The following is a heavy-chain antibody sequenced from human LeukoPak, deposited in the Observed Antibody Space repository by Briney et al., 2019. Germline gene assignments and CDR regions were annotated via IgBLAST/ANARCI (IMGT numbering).Heavy chain of an antibody. J-gene: IGHJ4*02. CDR1: GYTFTSYG. V-gene: IGHV1-18*01. CDR2: ISAYNGNT. CDR3: ARGPGPADDGGGYCFDY. Sequence: ASVKVSCKASGYTFTSYGISWVRQAPGQGLEWMGWISAYNGNTNYAQKFQGRVTMTRDTSTSTVYMELRSLRSEDTAVYYCARGPGPADDGGGYCFDYWGQGTLVTVSS. D-gene: IGHD3-22*01.